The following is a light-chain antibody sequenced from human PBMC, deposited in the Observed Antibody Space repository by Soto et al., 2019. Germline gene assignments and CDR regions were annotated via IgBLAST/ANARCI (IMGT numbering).Light chain of an antibody. CDR3: QQYESSLT. V-gene: IGKV3-15*01. CDR1: QSVSSN. CDR2: GAS. J-gene: IGKJ4*01. Sequence: EIVMTQSPATLSVSPGERATLSCRASQSVSSNLAWYQQKPGQAPRLPSYGASTRATGIPARFSGSGSGTEFTLTISSLQSEDFAVYYCQQYESSLTFGGGTKVDI.